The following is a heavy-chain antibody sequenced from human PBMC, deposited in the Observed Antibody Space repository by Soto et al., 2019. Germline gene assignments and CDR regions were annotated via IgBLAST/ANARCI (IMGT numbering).Heavy chain of an antibody. J-gene: IGHJ4*02. D-gene: IGHD6-19*01. V-gene: IGHV3-23*01. CDR3: AKSVHNIAVDEKVDYYFDY. CDR1: GFTFSSYA. CDR2: ISGSGGST. Sequence: GGSLRLSCAASGFTFSSYAMSWVRQAPGKGLEWVSAISGSGGSTYYADSVKGRFTISRDNSKNTLYLQMNSLRAEDTAVYYCAKSVHNIAVDEKVDYYFDYWGQGTLVTVSS.